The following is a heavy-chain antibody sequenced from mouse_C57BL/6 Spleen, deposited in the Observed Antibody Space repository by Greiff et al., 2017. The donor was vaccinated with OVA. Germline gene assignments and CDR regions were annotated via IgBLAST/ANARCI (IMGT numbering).Heavy chain of an antibody. CDR1: GYTFTSYW. CDR3: ARDGYSRPSFAY. D-gene: IGHD2-5*01. V-gene: IGHV1-7*01. Sequence: VKLVESGAELAKPGASVKLSCKASGYTFTSYWMHWVKQRPGQGLEWIGYINPSSGYTKYNQKFKGKATLTADKSSSTAYMQLSSLTYEDSAVYYGARDGYSRPSFAYWGQGTLVTVSA. J-gene: IGHJ3*01. CDR2: INPSSGYT.